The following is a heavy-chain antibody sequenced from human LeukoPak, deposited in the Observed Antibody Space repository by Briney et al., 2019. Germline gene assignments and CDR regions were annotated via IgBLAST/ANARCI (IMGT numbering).Heavy chain of an antibody. Sequence: GGSLRLSCAASGFTFSSYGMHWVRQAPGKGLEWVAVIWYDGSSKYYADSVKGRFTISRDNSKNTLYLQMNSLRAEDTAVYYCARDFGRDSSTPEYNWFDPWGQGTLVTVSS. CDR3: ARDFGRDSSTPEYNWFDP. CDR1: GFTFSSYG. J-gene: IGHJ5*02. V-gene: IGHV3-33*01. CDR2: IWYDGSSK. D-gene: IGHD6-13*01.